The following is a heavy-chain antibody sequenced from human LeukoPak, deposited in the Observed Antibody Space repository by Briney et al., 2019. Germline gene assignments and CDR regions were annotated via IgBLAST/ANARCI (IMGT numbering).Heavy chain of an antibody. V-gene: IGHV1-2*02. D-gene: IGHD2-21*01. J-gene: IGHJ6*02. CDR2: INPNSGGT. CDR1: GYTFTGYY. CDR3: ASPGPQTFKFLDYYYGMDV. Sequence: ASVKVSCKASGYTFTGYYMHWVRQAPGQGLEWMGWINPNSGGTNYAQKFQGRVTMTRDTSISTAYMELSRLRSDDTAVYYCASPGPQTFKFLDYYYGMDVWGQGTTVTVSS.